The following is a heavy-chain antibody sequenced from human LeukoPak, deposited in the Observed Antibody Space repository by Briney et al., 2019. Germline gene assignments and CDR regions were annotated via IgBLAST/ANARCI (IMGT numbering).Heavy chain of an antibody. CDR2: TSSSGSTI. CDR3: ARDWGYYDSSGYYYPYYFDY. Sequence: PGGSLRLSCAASGFTFSSYEMNWVRQAPGKGLEWVSYTSSSGSTIYYADSVKGRFTVSRDNAKNSLYLQMNSLRAEDTAVYYCARDWGYYDSSGYYYPYYFDYWGQGTLVTVSS. J-gene: IGHJ4*02. CDR1: GFTFSSYE. V-gene: IGHV3-48*03. D-gene: IGHD3-22*01.